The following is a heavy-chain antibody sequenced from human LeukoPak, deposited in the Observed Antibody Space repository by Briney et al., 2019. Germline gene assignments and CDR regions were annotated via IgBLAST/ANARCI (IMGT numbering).Heavy chain of an antibody. V-gene: IGHV3-20*04. CDR1: GFTFDDYG. D-gene: IGHD6-6*01. CDR3: ARERGVSSSSPIDYYYYYMDV. J-gene: IGHJ6*03. CDR2: INWNGGST. Sequence: PGGSLRLSCAASGFTFDDYGMSWVRQAPGKGLEWVSGINWNGGSTGYADSVKGRFTISRGNAKNSLYLQMNSLRAEDTALYYCARERGVSSSSPIDYYYYYMDVWGKGTTVTVSS.